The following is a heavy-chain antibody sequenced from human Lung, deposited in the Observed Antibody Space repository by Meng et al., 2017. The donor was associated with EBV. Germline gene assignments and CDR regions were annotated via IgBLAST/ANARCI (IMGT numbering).Heavy chain of an antibody. J-gene: IGHJ5*02. CDR3: AREYSSSSGLPGP. CDR2: MHFSGRT. CDR1: GGSINSGSFY. Sequence: QVQHQPGGVGLLKPSETLSLTCTVSGGSINSGSFYWGWIRQPPGKGLEWIGSMHFSGRTHYSTSLKNRVTISVDTSKNQFSLKLTSVTAADTAVYYCAREYSSSSGLPGPWGQGTLVTVSS. D-gene: IGHD6-6*01. V-gene: IGHV4-39*02.